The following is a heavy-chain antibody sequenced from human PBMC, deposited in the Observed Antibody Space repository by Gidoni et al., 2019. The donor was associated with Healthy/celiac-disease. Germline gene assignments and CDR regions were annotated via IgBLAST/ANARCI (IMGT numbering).Heavy chain of an antibody. CDR3: ARGIAARNQFIFPAAGMLSR. J-gene: IGHJ4*02. CDR2: IIPIFGTA. V-gene: IGHV1-69*01. Sequence: QVQLVQSGAEVKKPGSSVKVSCKASGGTFSSYAISWVRQAPGQGLEWMGGIIPIFGTANYAQKFQGRVTITADESTSTAYMELSSLRSEDTAVYYCARGIAARNQFIFPAAGMLSRWGQGTLVTVSS. CDR1: GGTFSSYA. D-gene: IGHD6-6*01.